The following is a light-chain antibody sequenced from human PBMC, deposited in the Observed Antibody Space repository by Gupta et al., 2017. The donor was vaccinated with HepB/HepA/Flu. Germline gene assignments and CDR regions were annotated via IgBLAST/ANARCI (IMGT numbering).Light chain of an antibody. CDR3: LKDNSYPRT. Sequence: DFQMSQSPSSLPASVGDRVTIPCRASQGSSNYLAWFQQRPGKAPKSLIYAASSLQSGVPSKVSGSGSGTDFTLTIRSLQPEDFATYDGLKDNSYPRTFGQGTKLEIK. CDR2: AAS. J-gene: IGKJ2*02. CDR1: QGSSNY. V-gene: IGKV1-16*02.